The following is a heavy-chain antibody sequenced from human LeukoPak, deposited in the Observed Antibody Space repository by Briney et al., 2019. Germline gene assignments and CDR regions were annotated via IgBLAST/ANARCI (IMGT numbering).Heavy chain of an antibody. D-gene: IGHD3-10*01. Sequence: SETLSLTCTVSGGSISSSNYYWNWIRQPAGKGLEWIGRIYTSGSTNYNPSLKSRVTISVDTSKNQFSLKLSSVTAADTAVYYCARQRSYYYGSGSYYNVYWFDPWGQGTLVTVSS. CDR2: IYTSGST. V-gene: IGHV4-61*02. CDR1: GGSISSSNYY. CDR3: ARQRSYYYGSGSYYNVYWFDP. J-gene: IGHJ5*02.